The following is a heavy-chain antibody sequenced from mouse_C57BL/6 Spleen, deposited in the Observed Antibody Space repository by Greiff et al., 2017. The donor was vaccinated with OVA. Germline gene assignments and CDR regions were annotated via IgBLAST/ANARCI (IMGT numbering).Heavy chain of an antibody. J-gene: IGHJ3*01. CDR1: GYTFTSYW. CDR3: ARAGAYGSSYEFAY. CDR2: IDPSDSYT. D-gene: IGHD1-1*01. Sequence: VQLQQPGAELVKPGASVKLSCKASGYTFTSYWMQWVKQRPGQGLEWIGEIDPSDSYTNYNQKFTGKATLTVDTSSSTAYMQLSSLTSEDSAVYYCARAGAYGSSYEFAYWGQGTLVTVSA. V-gene: IGHV1-50*01.